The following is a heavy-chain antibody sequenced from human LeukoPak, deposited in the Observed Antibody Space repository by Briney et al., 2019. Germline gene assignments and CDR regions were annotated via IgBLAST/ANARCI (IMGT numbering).Heavy chain of an antibody. CDR1: GYTFTSYG. Sequence: ASVKVSCKASGYTFTSYGISWVRQAPGQGLEWMGWISAYNGNTNYAQKLQGRVTMTTDTSTSTAYMELRSLRSDDTAVYYCARALLLWFGEFAWFDPWGQGTLVTVSS. CDR2: ISAYNGNT. V-gene: IGHV1-18*01. CDR3: ARALLLWFGEFAWFDP. D-gene: IGHD3-10*01. J-gene: IGHJ5*02.